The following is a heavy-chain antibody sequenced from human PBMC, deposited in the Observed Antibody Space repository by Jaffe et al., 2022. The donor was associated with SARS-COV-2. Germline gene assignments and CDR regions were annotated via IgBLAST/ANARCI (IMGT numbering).Heavy chain of an antibody. CDR3: ARDSTVVAATVGYYYYGMDV. V-gene: IGHV3-21*01. J-gene: IGHJ6*02. CDR2: ISSSSSYI. Sequence: EVQLVESGGGLVKPGGSLRLSCAASGFTFSSYSMNWVRQAPGKGLEWVSSISSSSSYIYYADSVKGRFTISRDNAKNSLYLQMNSLRAEDTAVYYCARDSTVVAATVGYYYYGMDVWGQGTTVTVSS. D-gene: IGHD2-15*01. CDR1: GFTFSSYS.